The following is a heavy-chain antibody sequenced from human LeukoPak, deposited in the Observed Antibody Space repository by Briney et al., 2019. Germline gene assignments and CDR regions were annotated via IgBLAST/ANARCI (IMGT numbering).Heavy chain of an antibody. Sequence: GGSLRLSCAASGFTFSSYAIDWVRQAPGKGPEWVALISNDGNNKYYADSLKGRFTISRDNSKNTLYLQMNSLRPEDTAVYYCARAVADYGDTYYFDYWGQGTLVTVSS. CDR2: ISNDGNNK. J-gene: IGHJ4*02. V-gene: IGHV3-30-3*01. CDR3: ARAVADYGDTYYFDY. D-gene: IGHD4-17*01. CDR1: GFTFSSYA.